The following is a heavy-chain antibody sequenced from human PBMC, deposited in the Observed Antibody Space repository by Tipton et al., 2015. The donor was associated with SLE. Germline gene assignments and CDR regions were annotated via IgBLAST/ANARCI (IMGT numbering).Heavy chain of an antibody. CDR3: ATGYDFQTGWFQH. CDR2: INHSGST. D-gene: IGHD5-12*01. CDR1: GGSFSGYY. V-gene: IGHV4-34*01. J-gene: IGHJ1*01. Sequence: GLVKPSETLSLTCAVYGGSFSGYYWSWIRQPPGKGLEWIGEINHSGSTNYNPSLKSRVTISVDTSKNQFSLKLSSVTAADTVVYYCATGYDFQTGWFQHWGQGTLVTVSS.